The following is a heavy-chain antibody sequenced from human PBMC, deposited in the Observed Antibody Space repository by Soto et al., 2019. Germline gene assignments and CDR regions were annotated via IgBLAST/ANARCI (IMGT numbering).Heavy chain of an antibody. D-gene: IGHD6-19*01. Sequence: GGSLRLSCAASGFTFSSYSMNWVRQAPGKGLEWVSSISSSSSYIYYADSVKGRFTISRDNAKNSRYLQMNSLRAEDSSVYYCARDRRLVYWYFDLWGRGTLVTVSS. CDR3: ARDRRLVYWYFDL. J-gene: IGHJ2*01. CDR1: GFTFSSYS. CDR2: ISSSSSYI. V-gene: IGHV3-21*01.